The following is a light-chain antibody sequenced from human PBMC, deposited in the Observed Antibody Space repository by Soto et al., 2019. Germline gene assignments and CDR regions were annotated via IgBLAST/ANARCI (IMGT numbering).Light chain of an antibody. V-gene: IGKV3-11*01. CDR3: QQRSNWPPIT. Sequence: EIVLTQSPATVSLSPGERATLSCSASQSVSSYLAWYQQKPGQAPRLLIYDASNRATGIPARFSGSGSGTDFTLTISSLEPEDFAVYYCQQRSNWPPITFGQGTRLEIK. J-gene: IGKJ5*01. CDR2: DAS. CDR1: QSVSSY.